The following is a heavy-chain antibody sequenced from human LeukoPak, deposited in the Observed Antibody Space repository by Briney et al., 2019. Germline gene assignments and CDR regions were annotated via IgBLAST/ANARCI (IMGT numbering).Heavy chain of an antibody. CDR1: GGSVTSTN. D-gene: IGHD4-17*01. CDR3: ARTGSTVTMLYPFDH. CDR2: IYYSGST. V-gene: IGHV4-59*02. Sequence: PSETLSLTCDVSGGSVTSTNWWTWVRQPPGKGLEWIGYIYYSGSTNYNPSLKSRVSISVDTSKNQFSLKLSSVTAADTAVYYCARTGSTVTMLYPFDHWGQGTLVTVSS. J-gene: IGHJ4*02.